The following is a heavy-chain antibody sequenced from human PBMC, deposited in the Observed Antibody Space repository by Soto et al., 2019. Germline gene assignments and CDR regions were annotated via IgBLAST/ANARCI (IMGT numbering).Heavy chain of an antibody. Sequence: QVQLVQSGAEVKKPGSSVKVSCKASGGTFSSYAISWVRQAPGQGLEWMGGIIPIFGTANYAQKFQGRVTITADESTSAAYMELSSLSSEDTAVYYCARDGTTVTPNWYFDLWGRGTLVTVSS. V-gene: IGHV1-69*12. J-gene: IGHJ2*01. CDR2: IIPIFGTA. D-gene: IGHD4-17*01. CDR3: ARDGTTVTPNWYFDL. CDR1: GGTFSSYA.